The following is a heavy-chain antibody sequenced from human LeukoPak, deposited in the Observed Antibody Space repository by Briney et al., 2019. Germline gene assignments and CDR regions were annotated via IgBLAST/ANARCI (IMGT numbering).Heavy chain of an antibody. CDR3: AKIAYDYYDSSGYSENFDY. J-gene: IGHJ4*02. V-gene: IGHV3-30*18. CDR2: ISYDGSNK. D-gene: IGHD3-22*01. CDR1: GFTFSSYG. Sequence: GSLRLSCAASGFTFSSYGMHWVRQAPGKGLEWVAVISYDGSNKYYADSVKGRFTISRDNSKNTLYLQMNSLRAEDTAVYYCAKIAYDYYDSSGYSENFDYWGQGTLVTVSS.